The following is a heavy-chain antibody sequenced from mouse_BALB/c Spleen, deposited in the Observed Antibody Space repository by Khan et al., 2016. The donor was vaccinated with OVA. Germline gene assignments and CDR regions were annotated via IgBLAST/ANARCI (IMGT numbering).Heavy chain of an antibody. CDR3: ARDRYDYFDY. D-gene: IGHD2-14*01. CDR2: INTETGEP. CDR1: GYTFTDYS. V-gene: IGHV9-2-1*01. J-gene: IGHJ2*01. Sequence: QIQLVQSGPELKKPGETVKISCKASGYTFTDYSMPWVKQAPGKGLKWMGWINTETGEPTYADDFKGRFAFSLETSASTAYLQINNLKNEDTATYCCARDRYDYFDYWGQGTTLTVSS.